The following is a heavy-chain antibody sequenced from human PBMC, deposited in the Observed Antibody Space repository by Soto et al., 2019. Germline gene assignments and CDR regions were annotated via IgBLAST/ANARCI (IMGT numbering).Heavy chain of an antibody. V-gene: IGHV3-33*01. J-gene: IGHJ4*02. Sequence: QVQLVESGGGVAQPGGALRLSCAASGFTFSNYGMHWGSQAPGKGLEWVAVIWYDGNNKYYADSVKGRFTISRDNSNNTMYVQMTSLRAEDTAVYYCARGLHSLFDYWGQGTLVTVSS. D-gene: IGHD2-21*01. CDR2: IWYDGNNK. CDR1: GFTFSNYG. CDR3: ARGLHSLFDY.